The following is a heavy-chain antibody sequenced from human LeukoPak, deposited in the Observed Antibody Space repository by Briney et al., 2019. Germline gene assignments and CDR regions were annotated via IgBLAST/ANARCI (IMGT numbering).Heavy chain of an antibody. D-gene: IGHD6-19*01. CDR3: AKYGNSGWVIDN. CDR1: GGSIGSDY. CDR2: IYYTWGT. V-gene: IGHV4-59*08. J-gene: IGHJ4*02. Sequence: SETLSLTCTVSGGSIGSDYWTWMRQPPGKGLEYIGYIYYTWGTNYNPSLKSRVTISVDTSKNQFSLKLSSVTAADTAVYFCAKYGNSGWVIDNWGQGTLVTVSS.